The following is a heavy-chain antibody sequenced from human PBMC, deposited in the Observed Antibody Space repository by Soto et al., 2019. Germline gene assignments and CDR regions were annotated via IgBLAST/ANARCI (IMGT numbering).Heavy chain of an antibody. V-gene: IGHV4-31*03. CDR1: GGSISSGGYY. J-gene: IGHJ3*02. CDR3: ARDLGDYVAEKAWVVFDI. Sequence: QVQLQESGPGLVKPSQTLSLTYTVSGGSISSGGYYWSWIRQHPGKGLEWIGYIYYSGSTYYNPSLKSRVTISVDTSKNQFSLKLSSVTAADTAVYYCARDLGDYVAEKAWVVFDIWGQGTMVTVSS. D-gene: IGHD4-17*01. CDR2: IYYSGST.